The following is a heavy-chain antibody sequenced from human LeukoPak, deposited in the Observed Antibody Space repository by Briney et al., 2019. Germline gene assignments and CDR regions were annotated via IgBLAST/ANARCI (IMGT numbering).Heavy chain of an antibody. CDR1: GFTVSSNY. D-gene: IGHD5-18*01. CDR3: ARGPGSGYSYGHFDY. CDR2: IYSGGST. V-gene: IGHV3-66*01. Sequence: GGSLRLSCAASGFTVSSNYMSWVRQAPGKGLEWVSVIYSGGSTYYADSVKGRFTISRDNSKNTLYLQMNSLRAEDTAVYYCARGPGSGYSYGHFDYWGQGTLVTVSS. J-gene: IGHJ4*02.